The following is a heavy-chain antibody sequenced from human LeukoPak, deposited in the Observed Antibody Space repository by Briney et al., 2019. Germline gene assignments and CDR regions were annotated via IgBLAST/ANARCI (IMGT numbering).Heavy chain of an antibody. CDR3: ASVCSSTSCYRAPGDY. D-gene: IGHD2-2*02. J-gene: IGHJ4*02. CDR1: GGTFSSYA. Sequence: SVKVSCKASGGTFSSYAISWVRQAPGQGLEWMGRIIPILGIANYAQKFQGRVTITADKSTSTAYMELSSLRSEDTAVYYCASVCSSTSCYRAPGDYWGQGTLVAVSS. CDR2: IIPILGIA. V-gene: IGHV1-69*04.